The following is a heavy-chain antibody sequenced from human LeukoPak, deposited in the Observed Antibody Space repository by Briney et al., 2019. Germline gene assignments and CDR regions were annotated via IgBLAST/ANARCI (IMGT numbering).Heavy chain of an antibody. J-gene: IGHJ4*02. CDR3: ARDSRSHCSSTDCYGPYFDY. Sequence: PGGSLRLSCAASAFTISASGMSWVRQTSGKGLEWISYISSSGTIIYYADSVKGRFTISRDSAKNSLFLQMNSLRAEDTAVYYCARDSRSHCSSTDCYGPYFDYWGQGTLVTVSS. D-gene: IGHD2-2*01. CDR1: AFTISASG. CDR2: ISSSGTII. V-gene: IGHV3-48*01.